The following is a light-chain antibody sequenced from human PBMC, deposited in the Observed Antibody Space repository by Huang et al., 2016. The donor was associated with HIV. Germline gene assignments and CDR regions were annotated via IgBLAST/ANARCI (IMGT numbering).Light chain of an antibody. CDR2: EAS. V-gene: IGKV3-11*01. CDR3: QQRSNWPLT. CDR1: QSVGSY. Sequence: EIVLTQSPATLSLSPGERATVSCRASQSVGSYLAWYQQKPGQAPRLLIYEASSRATGIPARFSGSGSGTDFTLTISSLEPEDFAVYYCQQRSNWPLTFGGGTKVEIK. J-gene: IGKJ4*01.